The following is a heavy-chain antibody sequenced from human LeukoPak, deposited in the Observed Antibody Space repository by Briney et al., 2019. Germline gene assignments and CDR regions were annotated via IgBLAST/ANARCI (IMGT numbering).Heavy chain of an antibody. J-gene: IGHJ5*02. D-gene: IGHD6-13*01. V-gene: IGHV4-38-2*02. CDR2: IYHTGST. CDR3: ARAYSSSWYFNWFDP. CDR1: GYSISSGYY. Sequence: SEILSLTCTVSGYSISSGYYWAWIRQPPGKGLEWIGNIYHTGSTYYNPSLKSRVTISVDTSKNQFSLKLSSVTAADTAVYYCARAYSSSWYFNWFDPWGQGTLVTVSS.